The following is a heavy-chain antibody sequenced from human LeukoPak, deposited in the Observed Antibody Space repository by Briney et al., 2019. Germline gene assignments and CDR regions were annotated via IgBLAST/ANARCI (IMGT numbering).Heavy chain of an antibody. CDR3: AKAMSTDHYDSKGFYRVDFDS. D-gene: IGHD3-22*01. J-gene: IGHJ4*02. CDR2: LSNSCCSGGTT. V-gene: IGHV3-23*01. Sequence: PGGSLILSCAASGFTFSTYAMSWVRQAPGKGLEWVSALSNSCCSGGTTYFADSVKGRFSISRDNSKSTLYLQLSSLTAEDTAVYYCAKAMSTDHYDSKGFYRVDFDSWGQGTLVTVSS. CDR1: GFTFSTYA.